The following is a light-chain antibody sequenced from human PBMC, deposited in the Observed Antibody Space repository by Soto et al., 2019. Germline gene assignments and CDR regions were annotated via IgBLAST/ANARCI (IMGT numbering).Light chain of an antibody. CDR1: QSISSW. J-gene: IGKJ1*01. CDR3: QQYNLYWT. Sequence: DTQMTQSPSTLSASVGDRVTITCRASQSISSWLAWYQQKPGKAPKLLIYEASNLGSGVPSRFSGSGSGKEFTLTISSLQPDDSATYYCQQYNLYWTFGQGTKVEIK. V-gene: IGKV1-5*03. CDR2: EAS.